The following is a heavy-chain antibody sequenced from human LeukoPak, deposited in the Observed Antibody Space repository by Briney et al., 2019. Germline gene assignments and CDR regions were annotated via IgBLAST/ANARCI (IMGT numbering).Heavy chain of an antibody. J-gene: IGHJ4*02. V-gene: IGHV1-69*13. D-gene: IGHD3-22*01. Sequence: GASVKVSCKASGYTFSSYAISWVRQAPGQGLEWMGGIIPIFDTGNYAQKFQGRLTFTADESTSTAYMELSSLRSEDTAVYYCARTYYYDSSGYYFDYWGQGTLVTVSS. CDR1: GYTFSSYA. CDR2: IIPIFDTG. CDR3: ARTYYYDSSGYYFDY.